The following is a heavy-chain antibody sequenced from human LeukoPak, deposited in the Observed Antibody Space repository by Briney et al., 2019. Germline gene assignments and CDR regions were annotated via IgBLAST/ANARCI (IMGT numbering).Heavy chain of an antibody. J-gene: IGHJ6*03. CDR3: AKGSRRVSGGTGTPDYYYYYYMDV. CDR2: ISGSGGST. CDR1: GFTFSSYA. D-gene: IGHD1-7*01. V-gene: IGHV3-23*01. Sequence: GGSLRLSCAASGFTFSSYAMSWVRQAPGKGLEWVSAISGSGGSTYYADSVKGRFTISRDNSKNTLYLQMNSLRAEDTAVYYCAKGSRRVSGGTGTPDYYYYYYMDVWGKGTTVTISS.